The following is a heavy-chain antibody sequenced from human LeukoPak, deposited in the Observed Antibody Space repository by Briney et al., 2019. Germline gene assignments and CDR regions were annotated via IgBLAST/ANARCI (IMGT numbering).Heavy chain of an antibody. Sequence: GGSLRLYCAAAGFTFSSGAMTWVRQAPGKGLEWVSAISRSGGDTEYADSVKGRFTISRDNSKNTLYLQLNSLRAEDTAVYYCAKCSVTCYANAFYIWGQGTMVTVSS. J-gene: IGHJ3*02. CDR1: GFTFSSGA. CDR2: ISRSGGDT. CDR3: AKCSVTCYANAFYI. D-gene: IGHD2-2*01. V-gene: IGHV3-23*01.